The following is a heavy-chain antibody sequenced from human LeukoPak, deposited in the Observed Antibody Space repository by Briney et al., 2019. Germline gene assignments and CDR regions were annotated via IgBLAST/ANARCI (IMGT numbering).Heavy chain of an antibody. V-gene: IGHV1-8*01. D-gene: IGHD2-2*01. CDR1: GYTFTSYD. Sequence: GASVKVSCKASGYTFTSYDINWVRQATGQGLAWMGWMNPNSGNTGYAQKFQGRVTMTRNTSISTAYMELSSLRSEDTAVYYCAIRKYCSSTSCYFDAFDIWGQGTMVTVSS. J-gene: IGHJ3*02. CDR2: MNPNSGNT. CDR3: AIRKYCSSTSCYFDAFDI.